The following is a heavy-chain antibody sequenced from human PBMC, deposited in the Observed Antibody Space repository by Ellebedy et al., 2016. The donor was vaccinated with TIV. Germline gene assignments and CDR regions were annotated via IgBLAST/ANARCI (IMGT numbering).Heavy chain of an antibody. CDR1: GFIFSNYA. J-gene: IGHJ4*02. V-gene: IGHV3-23*01. CDR3: AKLRPPDY. D-gene: IGHD4-17*01. CDR2: ISASGIGT. Sequence: GESLKISXAASGFIFSNYAMAWVRRAPGKGLEWVSTISASGIGTHYADSVKGRFIISRDSSKNTLYLQMNSLRAEDTAVYYCAKLRPPDYWGQGTLVTVSS.